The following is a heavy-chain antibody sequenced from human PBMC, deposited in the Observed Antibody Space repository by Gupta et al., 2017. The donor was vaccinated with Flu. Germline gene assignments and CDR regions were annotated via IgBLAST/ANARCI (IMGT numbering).Heavy chain of an antibody. CDR3: ARGLNIAAPRFDP. V-gene: IGHV4-34*01. CDR1: GGSFSGYY. CDR2: INHSGSI. D-gene: IGHD6-6*01. J-gene: IGHJ5*02. Sequence: QVQLQQWGAGLLKPSETLSLTCAVYGGSFSGYYWSWIRQPPGKGLEWIGEINHSGSINYNPSLKSRVTISVDTSKNQFSLKLSSVTAADTAVYYCARGLNIAAPRFDPWGQGTLVTVSS.